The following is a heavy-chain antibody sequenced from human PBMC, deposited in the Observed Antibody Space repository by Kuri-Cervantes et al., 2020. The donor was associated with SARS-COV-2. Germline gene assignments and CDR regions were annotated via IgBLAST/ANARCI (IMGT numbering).Heavy chain of an antibody. J-gene: IGHJ6*02. Sequence: GGSLRXSCAASGFXFSTYSMNWVRQAPGKGLEWVSSIVGPSNSYIYYXDSVKGRFTMSRDNAKDSLYLQMNSLRADDXXXYYCARVXXYYGMDVWGQGTTVTVSS. CDR2: IVGPSNSYI. CDR1: GFXFSTYS. CDR3: ARVXXYYGMDV. V-gene: IGHV3-21*06.